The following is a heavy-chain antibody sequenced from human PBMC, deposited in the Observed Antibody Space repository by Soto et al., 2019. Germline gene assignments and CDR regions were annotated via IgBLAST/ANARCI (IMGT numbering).Heavy chain of an antibody. CDR1: GGSISSDDYY. CDR3: ARDLDGLHDDTSGPFPRPG. D-gene: IGHD3-22*01. J-gene: IGHJ1*01. V-gene: IGHV4-30-4*01. Sequence: LSLTCTVSGGSISSDDYYWSWIRQVPGRGLEWIGYIHSSGSIYYNPSLKSRATMSIDTAGNQFSLKVSSVTVADTAVYYCARDLDGLHDDTSGPFPRPGWGQGTLVTVSS. CDR2: IHSSGSI.